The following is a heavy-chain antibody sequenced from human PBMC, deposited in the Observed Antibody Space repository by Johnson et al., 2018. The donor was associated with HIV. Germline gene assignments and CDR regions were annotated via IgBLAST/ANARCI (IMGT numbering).Heavy chain of an antibody. D-gene: IGHD6-19*01. V-gene: IGHV3-30*04. CDR2: ISYDGRNK. CDR3: ARFDSVWQWQGLDI. J-gene: IGHJ3*02. CDR1: GFTFSSYV. Sequence: QVQLVEFGGGVVQPGRSLRLSCAASGFTFSSYVMHWVRQAPGTGLERVAVISYDGRNKYYAESVKGRFTISRDNSKNTLYLQMNSLRAEDTTVYYCARFDSVWQWQGLDIWGQGTMVTVSS.